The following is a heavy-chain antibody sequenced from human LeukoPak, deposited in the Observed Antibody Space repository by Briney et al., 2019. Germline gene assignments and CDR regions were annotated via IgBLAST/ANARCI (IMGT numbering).Heavy chain of an antibody. CDR3: ARTGDYYYVMDV. D-gene: IGHD3-10*01. CDR2: ISSSGSTI. Sequence: GGSLRLSCAASGCTFSNYEMNWVRQAPGKGLEWVSYISSSGSTIYYADSVKGRFTISRDNAKKSLYLQMNSLRAEDTALYYCARTGDYYYVMDVWGQGTTVTVSS. V-gene: IGHV3-48*03. J-gene: IGHJ6*02. CDR1: GCTFSNYE.